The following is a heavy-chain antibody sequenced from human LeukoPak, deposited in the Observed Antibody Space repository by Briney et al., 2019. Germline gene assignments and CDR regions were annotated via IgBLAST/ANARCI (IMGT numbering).Heavy chain of an antibody. CDR2: IKQDGSEK. V-gene: IGHV3-7*01. CDR1: GLTFSSYW. J-gene: IGHJ3*02. CDR3: ARDLAGPPQEAFDI. Sequence: QSGGSLRLSCAASGLTFSSYWMSWVRQAPGKGLEWVANIKQDGSEKHYVDSVTGRFTISRDNTKNSLYLQMNSLRADDTAVYYCARDLAGPPQEAFDIWGQGTMVTVSS.